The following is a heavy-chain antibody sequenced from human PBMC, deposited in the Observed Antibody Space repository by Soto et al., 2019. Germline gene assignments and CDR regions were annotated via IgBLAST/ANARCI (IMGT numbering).Heavy chain of an antibody. Sequence: QLQLQESGPGLVKPSETLSLTCTVSGGSLSRSSYYWGWIRQPPGKGLEWIGHVYSSGSTSYTPSFNSRVTISIDTSMKQFSLILNSVTAADTAVYYCARFEAATMLDYWGQGTLVTVSS. J-gene: IGHJ4*02. CDR2: VYSSGST. D-gene: IGHD5-12*01. CDR3: ARFEAATMLDY. V-gene: IGHV4-39*01. CDR1: GGSLSRSSYY.